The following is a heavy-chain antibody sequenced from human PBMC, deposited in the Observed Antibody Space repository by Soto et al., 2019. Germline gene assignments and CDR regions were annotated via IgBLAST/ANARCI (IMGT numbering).Heavy chain of an antibody. Sequence: SETLSLTCTVSGGSVSSGSYYWSWIRQPPGKGLEWIGYIYYSGSTNYNPSLKSRVTISVDTSKNQSSLKLSSVTAADTAVYYCARVESQFYGDYGELFDYWGQGTLVTVSS. D-gene: IGHD4-17*01. J-gene: IGHJ4*02. V-gene: IGHV4-61*01. CDR1: GGSVSSGSYY. CDR3: ARVESQFYGDYGELFDY. CDR2: IYYSGST.